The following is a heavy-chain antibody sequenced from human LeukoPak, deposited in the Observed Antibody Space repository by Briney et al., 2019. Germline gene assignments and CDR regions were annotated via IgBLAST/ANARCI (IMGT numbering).Heavy chain of an antibody. D-gene: IGHD3-9*01. CDR2: IRGNGGST. V-gene: IGHV3-23*01. CDR3: AKLDDYDILTGYSYFDY. Sequence: GGSLRLSCAASGFTFSNFAMNWVRQAPGKGLEWVSGIRGNGGSTYYADSVKGRFTISRDNSQNTLYLQMNSLRAEDTAVYYCAKLDDYDILTGYSYFDYWGQGTLVTVSS. J-gene: IGHJ4*02. CDR1: GFTFSNFA.